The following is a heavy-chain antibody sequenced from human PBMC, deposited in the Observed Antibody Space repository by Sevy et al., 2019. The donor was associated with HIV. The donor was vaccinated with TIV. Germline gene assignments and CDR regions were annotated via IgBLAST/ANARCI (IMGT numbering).Heavy chain of an antibody. CDR1: GGSISSGDYY. D-gene: IGHD3-10*01. Sequence: SETLSLTCTVSGGSISSGDYYWSWIRQPPGKGLEWIGYIYYSGSTYYNPSLKSRVTISVDTSKNQFSLKLSSVTAADTAVYCCARASSAVRGVTNDGMDVWGQGTTVTVSS. CDR3: ARASSAVRGVTNDGMDV. CDR2: IYYSGST. V-gene: IGHV4-30-4*01. J-gene: IGHJ6*02.